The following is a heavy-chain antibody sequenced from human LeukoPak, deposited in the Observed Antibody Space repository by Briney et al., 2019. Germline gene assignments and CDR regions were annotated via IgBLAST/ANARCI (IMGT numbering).Heavy chain of an antibody. V-gene: IGHV3-30-3*01. Sequence: GRSLRLSCAASGFTFSSYAMHWVRQAPGKGLEWVAVISYDGSNKYYADSVKGRFTISRDDSKNTLYLQMNSLRAEDTAVCYCAREGDGYNSHVDYWGQGTLVTVSS. D-gene: IGHD5-24*01. CDR1: GFTFSSYA. CDR3: AREGDGYNSHVDY. J-gene: IGHJ4*02. CDR2: ISYDGSNK.